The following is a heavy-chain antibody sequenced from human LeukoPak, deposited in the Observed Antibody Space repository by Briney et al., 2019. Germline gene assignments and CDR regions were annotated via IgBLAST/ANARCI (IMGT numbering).Heavy chain of an antibody. CDR1: GGSISSSSYY. CDR2: IYYSGST. CDR3: ARLKLLPDWFDP. J-gene: IGHJ5*02. D-gene: IGHD2-15*01. V-gene: IGHV4-39*01. Sequence: SETLSLTCTVSGGSISSSSYYWGWIRQPPGTGLEWIGSIYYSGSTYYNPSLKSRVTISVDTSKNQFSLKLSSVTAADTAVYYCARLKLLPDWFDPWGQGTLVTVSS.